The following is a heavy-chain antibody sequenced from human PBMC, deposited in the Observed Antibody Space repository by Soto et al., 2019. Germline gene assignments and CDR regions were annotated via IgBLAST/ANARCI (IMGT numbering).Heavy chain of an antibody. V-gene: IGHV3-23*01. CDR2: ISGSGGST. Sequence: SPRLSCAAAGFTLNSFALSLVRHAPGEGVGWGSAISGSGGSTYYADSVKGRFTISRDNSKNTLYLQMNSLRAEDTAVYYCAKDLLGNVLRYFDWLPNLNFDYWGQGTLVTVSS. CDR1: GFTLNSFA. CDR3: AKDLLGNVLRYFDWLPNLNFDY. D-gene: IGHD3-9*01. J-gene: IGHJ4*02.